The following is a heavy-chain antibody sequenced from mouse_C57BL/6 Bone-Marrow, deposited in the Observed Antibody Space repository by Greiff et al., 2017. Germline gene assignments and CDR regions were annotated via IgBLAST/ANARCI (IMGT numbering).Heavy chain of an antibody. CDR3: ARSYYYGSPYAMDY. CDR1: GYSITSGYS. Sequence: EVKLQESGPDLVKPSQSLSLTCTVTGYSITSGYSWHWIRQFPGNKLEWMGYIHYSGSTNYNPSFKSRISITPDTSKNQFFLQFNSVTTEDTATYYCARSYYYGSPYAMDYWGQGTSVTVSS. J-gene: IGHJ4*01. CDR2: IHYSGST. D-gene: IGHD1-1*01. V-gene: IGHV3-1*02.